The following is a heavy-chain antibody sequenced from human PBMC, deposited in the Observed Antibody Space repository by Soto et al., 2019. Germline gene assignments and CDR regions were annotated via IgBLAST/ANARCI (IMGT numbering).Heavy chain of an antibody. J-gene: IGHJ6*02. CDR3: AREDDGGDSLDV. CDR2: IHHSGSI. CDR1: GDSISSDYYH. V-gene: IGHV4-30-4*08. D-gene: IGHD2-21*02. Sequence: QVQLQQSGPGLVKPSQTLSLTCTVSGDSISSDYYHWTWIRQSPRKVLEWIGYIHHSGSILYNPSLQSRVTISVDTSKNQFSLHLTSVTAADTAVYFCAREDDGGDSLDVWGQGTTVTVSS.